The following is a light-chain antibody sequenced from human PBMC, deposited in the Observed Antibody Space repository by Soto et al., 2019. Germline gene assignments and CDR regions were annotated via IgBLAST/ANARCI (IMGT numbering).Light chain of an antibody. CDR2: EVS. V-gene: IGLV2-14*01. CDR3: SSYTTSSNVV. CDR1: SSDVGLYNY. J-gene: IGLJ2*01. Sequence: QSALTQPASVSGSPGQSITISCTGTSSDVGLYNYVSWYQQHPGKVPKLMIYEVSNRPSGVSNRFSGSKSGNTASLTISGLQAEDEADYYCSSYTTSSNVVFGGGTQLTVL.